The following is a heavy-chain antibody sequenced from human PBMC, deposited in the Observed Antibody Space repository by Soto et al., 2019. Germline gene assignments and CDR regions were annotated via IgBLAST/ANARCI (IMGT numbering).Heavy chain of an antibody. CDR1: GFTFSSYG. V-gene: IGHV3-33*01. J-gene: IGHJ4*02. D-gene: IGHD6-13*01. Sequence: TGGSLRLSCAASGFTFSSYGMHWVRQAPGKGLEWVAVIWYDGSNKYYADSVKGRFTISRDNSKNTLYLQMNSLRAEDTAVYYCARDIVAAAGPFDYWGQGTLVTVSS. CDR3: ARDIVAAAGPFDY. CDR2: IWYDGSNK.